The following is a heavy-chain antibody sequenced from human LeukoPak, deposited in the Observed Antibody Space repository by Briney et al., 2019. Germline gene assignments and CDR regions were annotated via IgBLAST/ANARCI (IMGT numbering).Heavy chain of an antibody. CDR2: IYPGDSNT. CDR1: GYSFTSYW. Sequence: GESLKISCKGSGYSFTSYWIGWVRQMPGKGLDWMGIIYPGDSNTRYSPSFQGQVTISADKSIGTAYLQWNTLKASDTAIYYCARHAVRDGYNRHNDYWGQGTLVTVSS. J-gene: IGHJ4*02. D-gene: IGHD5-24*01. CDR3: ARHAVRDGYNRHNDY. V-gene: IGHV5-51*01.